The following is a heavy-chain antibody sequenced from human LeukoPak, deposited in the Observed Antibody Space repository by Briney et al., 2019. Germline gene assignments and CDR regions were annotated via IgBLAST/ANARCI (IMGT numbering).Heavy chain of an antibody. Sequence: GGSLRLSCAASGITFSRYSMNWVRQAPGKGLEWVSSISIGSTYIYYADSVKGRFTISRDNAKNSLYLQMNSLRAEDTAVYYCARVTGGYNLVDYWGQGTLVTVSS. CDR2: ISIGSTYI. CDR1: GITFSRYS. J-gene: IGHJ4*02. D-gene: IGHD5-24*01. V-gene: IGHV3-21*01. CDR3: ARVTGGYNLVDY.